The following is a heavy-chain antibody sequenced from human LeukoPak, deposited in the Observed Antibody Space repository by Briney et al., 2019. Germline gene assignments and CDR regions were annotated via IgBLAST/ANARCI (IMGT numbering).Heavy chain of an antibody. CDR3: ARAESPSTYCSSTSCYYFDY. CDR2: IIPIFGTA. V-gene: IGHV1-69*13. J-gene: IGHJ4*02. D-gene: IGHD2-2*01. Sequence: SVKVSCKASGGTFSSYAISWVRQAPGQGLEWMGGIIPIFGTANYAQKFQGSVTITADESTSTAYMELSSLRSEDTAVYYCARAESPSTYCSSTSCYYFDYWGQGTLVTVSS. CDR1: GGTFSSYA.